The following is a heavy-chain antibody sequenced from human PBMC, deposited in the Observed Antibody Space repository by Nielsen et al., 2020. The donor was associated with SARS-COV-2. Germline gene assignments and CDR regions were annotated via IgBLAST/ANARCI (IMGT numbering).Heavy chain of an antibody. CDR1: GGSFSGYY. V-gene: IGHV4-34*01. CDR2: INHSGST. Sequence: SETLSLTCAVYGGSFSGYYWSWIRQPPGKGLEWIGEINHSGSTYYNPSLKSRVTISVDTSKNQFSLKLSSVTAADTAVYYCAIEMGIAAAGNPYYYYGMDVWGQGTTVTVSS. D-gene: IGHD6-13*01. J-gene: IGHJ6*02. CDR3: AIEMGIAAAGNPYYYYGMDV.